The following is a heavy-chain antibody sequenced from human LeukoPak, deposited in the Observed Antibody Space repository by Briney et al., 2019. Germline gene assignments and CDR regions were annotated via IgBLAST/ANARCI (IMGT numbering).Heavy chain of an antibody. CDR2: ISGSGGST. Sequence: GESLRLSCAASGFTFSSYAMSWVRQAPGKGLEWVSSISGSGGSTYYADSVKGRFTISRDNAKNSLYLQMNSLRAEDTAVYYCARDLGPTDYWGQGTLVTVSS. CDR3: ARDLGPTDY. CDR1: GFTFSSYA. D-gene: IGHD7-27*01. J-gene: IGHJ4*02. V-gene: IGHV3-23*01.